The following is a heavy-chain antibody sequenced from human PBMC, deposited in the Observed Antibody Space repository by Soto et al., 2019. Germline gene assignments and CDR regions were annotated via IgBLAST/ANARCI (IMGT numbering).Heavy chain of an antibody. Sequence: QVQLVQSGAEVKKPGASVKVSCKASGYTFTSYAMHWVRQAPGQRLEWMGWINAGNGNTKYSQKFQGRVTITRDTSASTAYMELSSLRSEDTAVYYCARGVPIVVVGGEDWVDPWGQGTLVTVSS. CDR1: GYTFTSYA. CDR2: INAGNGNT. V-gene: IGHV1-3*01. CDR3: ARGVPIVVVGGEDWVDP. D-gene: IGHD3-22*01. J-gene: IGHJ5*02.